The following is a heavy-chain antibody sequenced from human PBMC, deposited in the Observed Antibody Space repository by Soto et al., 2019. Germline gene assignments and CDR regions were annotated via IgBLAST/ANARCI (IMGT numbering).Heavy chain of an antibody. J-gene: IGHJ4*02. Sequence: SVKVSCKASGGTFSSYAISWVRQAPGQGLEWMGGIIPIFGTANYAQKFQGRVTITADESTSTAYMELSSLRSEDTAVYYCARLYYDSSGYYYAGGDYWGQGTLVTVSS. CDR2: IIPIFGTA. D-gene: IGHD3-22*01. V-gene: IGHV1-69*13. CDR1: GGTFSSYA. CDR3: ARLYYDSSGYYYAGGDY.